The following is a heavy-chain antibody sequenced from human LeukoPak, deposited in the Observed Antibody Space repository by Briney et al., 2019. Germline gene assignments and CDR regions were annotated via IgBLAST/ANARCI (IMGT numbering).Heavy chain of an antibody. CDR2: ISSSGSTI. CDR3: ARASDYGDYVARFDY. CDR1: GFTFSSYE. Sequence: GGSLGLSCAASGFTFSSYEMNWVRQAPGKGLEWVSYISSSGSTIYYADSVKGRFTISRDNAKNSLYLQMNSLRAEDTAVYYCARASDYGDYVARFDYWGQGTLVTVSS. J-gene: IGHJ4*02. D-gene: IGHD4-17*01. V-gene: IGHV3-48*03.